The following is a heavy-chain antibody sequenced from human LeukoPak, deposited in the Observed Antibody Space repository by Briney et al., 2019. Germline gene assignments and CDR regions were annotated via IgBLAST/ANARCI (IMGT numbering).Heavy chain of an antibody. CDR2: IGCRGGT. V-gene: IGHV3-13*01. CDR3: ARRGIPVSGIDEFDY. CDR1: GFTFIDYD. J-gene: IGHJ4*02. Sequence: HPGGSLRLSCAASGFTFIDYDVHWVRRAIGKGLEWVAAIGCRGGTHYSGSVKGRFTISRENAESSLYLPMTSPRAQDTAVYYCARRGIPVSGIDEFDYWGQGTLVTVSS. D-gene: IGHD6-19*01.